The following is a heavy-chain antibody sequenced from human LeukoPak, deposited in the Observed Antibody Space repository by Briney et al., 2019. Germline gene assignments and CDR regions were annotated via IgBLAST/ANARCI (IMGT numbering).Heavy chain of an antibody. D-gene: IGHD3-9*01. CDR2: IKQDGSAI. CDR3: ASLIGDY. CDR1: EFTFRNYW. Sequence: GGSLRLSCAASEFTFRNYWMNWVRQAPGKGLEWVANIKQDGSAIYYVDSVKGRFTLSRDNAKNSLLLQVNSLRTEDTGVYYCASLIGDYWGPGILVTVSS. J-gene: IGHJ4*02. V-gene: IGHV3-7*01.